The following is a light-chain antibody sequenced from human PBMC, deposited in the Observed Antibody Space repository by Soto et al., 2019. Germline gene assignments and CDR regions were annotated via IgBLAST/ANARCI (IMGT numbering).Light chain of an antibody. CDR1: QSVSSN. Sequence: EIVMTQSPATLSVSPGERATLSCRASQSVSSNLAWYQQKPGQAPRLLIYGAFTRATDIPARFSGSGSGTEFTLTISSLQSEDFCVYYCQQHNNWPPWTFGQGTKVESK. CDR2: GAF. CDR3: QQHNNWPPWT. J-gene: IGKJ1*01. V-gene: IGKV3-15*01.